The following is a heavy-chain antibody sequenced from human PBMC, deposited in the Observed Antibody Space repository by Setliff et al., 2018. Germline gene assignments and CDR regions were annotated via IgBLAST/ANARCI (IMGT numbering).Heavy chain of an antibody. CDR3: ARDGGEY. D-gene: IGHD3-16*01. CDR1: GFTFSSYA. Sequence: GGSLRLSCAASGFTFSSYAMNWVRQAPGKGLEWVAVISYDGSNKYYADSVKGRFTISRDNAKNSLYLQMNSLRAEDTAVYYCARDGGEYWGQGTLVTVSS. V-gene: IGHV3-30*04. J-gene: IGHJ4*02. CDR2: ISYDGSNK.